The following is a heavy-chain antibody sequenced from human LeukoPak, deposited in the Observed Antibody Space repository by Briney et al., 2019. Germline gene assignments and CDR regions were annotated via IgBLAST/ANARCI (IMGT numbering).Heavy chain of an antibody. CDR1: GFTFSSYE. J-gene: IGHJ6*04. CDR3: ARDHGFGELLSDYYYYYDMDV. Sequence: GGSLRLSCAASGFTFSSYEMNWVRQAPGKGLEWVSYISSSGSTIYYADSVKGRFTISRDNAKNSLYLQMNSLRAEDTAVYYCARDHGFGELLSDYYYYYDMDVWGKGTTVTVSS. CDR2: ISSSGSTI. V-gene: IGHV3-48*03. D-gene: IGHD3-10*01.